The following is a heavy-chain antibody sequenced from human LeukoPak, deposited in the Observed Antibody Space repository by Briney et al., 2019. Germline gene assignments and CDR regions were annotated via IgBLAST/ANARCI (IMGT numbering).Heavy chain of an antibody. Sequence: PGGSLRLSCAASGFTFSSYPMSWVRQAPGKGLEWVSSISSSAGNTYYADSVKGRSTISRDYSKNTLYLQMNSLRAEDSAIYYCAKNRGFGGVIVIPPLDSWGQGTLVTVSS. J-gene: IGHJ4*02. CDR3: AKNRGFGGVIVIPPLDS. V-gene: IGHV3-23*01. D-gene: IGHD3-16*02. CDR1: GFTFSSYP. CDR2: ISSSAGNT.